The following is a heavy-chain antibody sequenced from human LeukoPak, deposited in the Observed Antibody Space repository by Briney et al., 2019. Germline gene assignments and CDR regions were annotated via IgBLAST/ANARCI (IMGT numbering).Heavy chain of an antibody. D-gene: IGHD4/OR15-4a*01. J-gene: IGHJ3*02. CDR2: INHSGST. Sequence: SETLSLTCAVYGGSFSGYYWSWSRQPPGKGLEWIGEINHSGSTNYNPSLKSRVTITVDTSKNQFSLKMSSVTAADTVVYYCARAPTMVDAADAFDIWGQGTMVTVSS. CDR1: GGSFSGYY. V-gene: IGHV4-34*01. CDR3: ARAPTMVDAADAFDI.